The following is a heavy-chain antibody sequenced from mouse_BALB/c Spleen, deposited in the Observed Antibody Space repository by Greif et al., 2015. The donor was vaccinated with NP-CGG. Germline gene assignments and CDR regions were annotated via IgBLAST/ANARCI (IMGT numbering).Heavy chain of an antibody. Sequence: LQQSGSELVRPGASVKLSCKASGYTFTSYWMHWVEQRHGRGLEWIGNIYPGSGSTNYDEKFKSKGTLTVDTSSSTAYMHLSSLTSEDSAVYYCTRSWSLQGIYAMDYWGQGTSVTVSS. V-gene: IGHV1S22*01. CDR1: GYTFTSYW. J-gene: IGHJ4*01. CDR2: IYPGSGST. CDR3: TRSWSLQGIYAMDY. D-gene: IGHD2-1*01.